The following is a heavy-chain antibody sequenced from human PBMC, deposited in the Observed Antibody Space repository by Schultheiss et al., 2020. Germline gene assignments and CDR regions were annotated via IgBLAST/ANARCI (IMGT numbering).Heavy chain of an antibody. CDR2: IYPGDSDT. V-gene: IGHV5-51*01. D-gene: IGHD3-22*01. Sequence: GESLKISCKGSGYTFTNYWIGWVRQMPGKGLEWMGIIYPGDSDTRYNPPFQGQVTITADKSISTAYLQWSSLKASDTAMYYCASHGPGDSSGFYGYWGQGTLVTVSS. CDR1: GYTFTNYW. CDR3: ASHGPGDSSGFYGY. J-gene: IGHJ4*02.